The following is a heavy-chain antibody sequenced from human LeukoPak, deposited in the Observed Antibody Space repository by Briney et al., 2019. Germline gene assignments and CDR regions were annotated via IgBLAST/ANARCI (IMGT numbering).Heavy chain of an antibody. CDR2: TYYRSKCHF. CDR3: ARGVNYYDSSGYIWFDP. Sequence: SQTLSLTCAISGDSVSTNSAAWNWLRQSPSRGLEWLGRTYYRSKCHFDYAVSVKSRITINPDTSKNQFSLQLNSVTPEDTAVYYCARGVNYYDSSGYIWFDPWGQGTLVTVSS. J-gene: IGHJ5*02. V-gene: IGHV6-1*01. CDR1: GDSVSTNSAA. D-gene: IGHD3-22*01.